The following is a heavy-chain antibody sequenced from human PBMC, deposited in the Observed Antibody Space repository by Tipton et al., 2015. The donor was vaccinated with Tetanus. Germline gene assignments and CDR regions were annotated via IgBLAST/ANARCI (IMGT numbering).Heavy chain of an antibody. V-gene: IGHV1-69*01. Sequence: QLVQSGAEVKKPGSSVKVSCKASGGTFSSYAISWVRQAPGQGLEWMGGIIPIFGTANYAQKFQGRVTITADESTNTAYMELSSLRSEDTAVYYCARGRTRDGYNLDAFDIWGQGTMVTVSS. J-gene: IGHJ3*02. CDR3: ARGRTRDGYNLDAFDI. CDR1: GGTFSSYA. CDR2: IIPIFGTA. D-gene: IGHD5-24*01.